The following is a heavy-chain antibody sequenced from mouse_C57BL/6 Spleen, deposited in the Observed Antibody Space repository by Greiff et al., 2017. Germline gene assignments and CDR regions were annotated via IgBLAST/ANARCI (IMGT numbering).Heavy chain of an antibody. Sequence: EVQLQESGPELVKPGASVKISCKASGYSFTDYNMNWVKQSNGKSLEWIGVINPNYGTTSYNQKFKGKATLTVDQSSSTAYMQLNSLTSEDSAVYYCARKGYYDHYYAMDYWGQGTSVTVSS. V-gene: IGHV1-39*01. CDR1: GYSFTDYN. J-gene: IGHJ4*01. CDR3: ARKGYYDHYYAMDY. CDR2: INPNYGTT. D-gene: IGHD2-4*01.